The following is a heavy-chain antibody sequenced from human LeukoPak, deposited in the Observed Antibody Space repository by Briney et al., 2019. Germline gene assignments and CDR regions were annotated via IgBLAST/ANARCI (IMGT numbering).Heavy chain of an antibody. D-gene: IGHD3-22*01. Sequence: SETLSLTCTVSAGSISSSDYYWGWIRQSPGKGLEWIGRISYSGNTYYNPSLKSRVTISVDTSKNHFSLRLSSVTAADTAVYYCSRLTHSYYSDTSGYYPYYYMDVWGEGTTVAVSS. V-gene: IGHV4-39*02. J-gene: IGHJ6*03. CDR2: ISYSGNT. CDR3: SRLTHSYYSDTSGYYPYYYMDV. CDR1: AGSISSSDYY.